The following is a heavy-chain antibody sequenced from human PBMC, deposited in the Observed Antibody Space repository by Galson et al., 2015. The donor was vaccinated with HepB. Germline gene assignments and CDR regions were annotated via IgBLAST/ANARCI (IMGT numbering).Heavy chain of an antibody. CDR2: IKVKVDGGTT. Sequence: SLRLSCAASGFTFSAAWMSWVRQAPGKGLEWIGFIKVKVDGGTTDYAAPVKGRFTTSRDDSKNTLYLQMDSLKTEDTAVYYCTTDLGSGWYARWGQGIPVTVSS. V-gene: IGHV3-15*01. CDR3: TTDLGSGWYAR. J-gene: IGHJ4*02. CDR1: GFTFSAAW. D-gene: IGHD6-19*01.